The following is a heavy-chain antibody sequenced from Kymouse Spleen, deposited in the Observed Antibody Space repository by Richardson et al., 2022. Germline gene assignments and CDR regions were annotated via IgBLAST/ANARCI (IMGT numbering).Heavy chain of an antibody. CDR3: ARGCYGSGSYNYYYGMDV. J-gene: IGHJ6*02. CDR2: INHSGST. CDR1: GGSFSGYY. Sequence: QVQLQQWGAGLLKPSETLSLTCAVYGGSFSGYYWSWIRQPPGKGLEWIGEINHSGSTNYNPSLKSRVTISVDTSKNQFSLKLSSVTAADTAVYYCARGCYGSGSYNYYYGMDVWGQGTTVTVSS. V-gene: IGHV4-34*01. D-gene: IGHD3-10*01.